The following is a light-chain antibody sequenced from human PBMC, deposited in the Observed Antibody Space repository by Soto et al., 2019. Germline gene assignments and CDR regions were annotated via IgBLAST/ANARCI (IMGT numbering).Light chain of an antibody. J-gene: IGLJ2*01. CDR2: RND. Sequence: QSALTQPPSASGTPGQRVTISCSGSSSNIGSNSVNWFQQVPGAAPKLLIYRNDERTYGVPDRFSGSKSGTSASLAISGLQSEDEADYYCAAWDDSLNGLVFGGGTKLTVL. CDR3: AAWDDSLNGLV. V-gene: IGLV1-44*01. CDR1: SSNIGSNS.